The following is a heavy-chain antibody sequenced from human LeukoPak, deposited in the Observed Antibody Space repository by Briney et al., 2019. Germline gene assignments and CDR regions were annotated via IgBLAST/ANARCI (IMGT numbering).Heavy chain of an antibody. CDR1: GFTFSSYA. Sequence: GGSLRLSCAASGFTFSSYAMSWVRQAPGKGLEWVSAISGSGGSTYYADSVKGRFTISRDNSKNTLYLQMNSLRAEDTAVYYCARGLGYDYYFDYWGQGTLVTVSS. J-gene: IGHJ4*02. CDR2: ISGSGGST. V-gene: IGHV3-23*01. D-gene: IGHD5-12*01. CDR3: ARGLGYDYYFDY.